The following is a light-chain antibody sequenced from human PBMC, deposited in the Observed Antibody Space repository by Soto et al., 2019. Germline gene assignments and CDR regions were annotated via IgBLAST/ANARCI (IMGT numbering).Light chain of an antibody. J-gene: IGKJ1*01. CDR1: QGIRSD. V-gene: IGKV1-6*01. Sequence: IQVTQSPPSLSASVGDRVTISCRASQGIRSDLAWYQQKPGKVPKLLIYGASKLASGVPSRFSGSGFGTDFTLTISSLQPEDFATYYCLQDYNFPWAFDQGTKVEIK. CDR3: LQDYNFPWA. CDR2: GAS.